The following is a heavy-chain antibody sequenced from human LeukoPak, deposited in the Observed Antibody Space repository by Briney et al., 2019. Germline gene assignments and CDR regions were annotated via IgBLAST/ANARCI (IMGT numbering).Heavy chain of an antibody. CDR1: GFIFSTYG. V-gene: IGHV3-33*01. CDR2: IWNDGSVK. D-gene: IGHD6-19*01. Sequence: GGSLRLSCAASGFIFSTYGLHWVRQAPGKGLEWVAVIWNDGSVKYYADSVKGRFTISRDNSKNTLYLQMNSLRAEDTAVFYCARVGSSGWYGVTYFDYWGQGTLVTVSP. CDR3: ARVGSSGWYGVTYFDY. J-gene: IGHJ4*02.